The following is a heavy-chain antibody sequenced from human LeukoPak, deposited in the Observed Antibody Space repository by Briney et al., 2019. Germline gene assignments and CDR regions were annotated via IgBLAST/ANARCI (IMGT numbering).Heavy chain of an antibody. V-gene: IGHV1-46*01. J-gene: IGHJ4*02. D-gene: IGHD6-6*01. CDR3: ARIGPYSSSSGLDY. CDR2: IPTSGGST. Sequence: ASVKVSCKPSGYTFTSYYMHSVPHTPEQGHEWMVIIPTSGGSTSYARKSHARVNTTRDMSPSTVYMELSSPSSEDTAVYYCARIGPYSSSSGLDYWGQGTLVTVSS. CDR1: GYTFTSYY.